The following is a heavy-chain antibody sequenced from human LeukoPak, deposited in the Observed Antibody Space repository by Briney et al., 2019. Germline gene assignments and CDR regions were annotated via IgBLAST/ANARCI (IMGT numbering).Heavy chain of an antibody. CDR1: GFTFCNYA. J-gene: IGHJ6*02. CDR3: AKPSSPTGSNYGYYFYGMDV. CDR2: ISGSGGST. D-gene: IGHD4-11*01. V-gene: IGHV3-23*01. Sequence: PGGSLRLSCAASGFTFCNYAMNWVRQAPGKGLQWVSGISGSGGSTYYADPVKGRFTISRDNFKSTVHLQINSLRAEDTAVYYCAKPSSPTGSNYGYYFYGMDVWGQGTTVTVSS.